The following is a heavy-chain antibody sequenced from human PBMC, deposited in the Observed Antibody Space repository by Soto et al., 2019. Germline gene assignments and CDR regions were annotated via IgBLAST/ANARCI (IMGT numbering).Heavy chain of an antibody. V-gene: IGHV3-30*09. CDR3: AREDAYGYRYINYGLDV. J-gene: IGHJ6*02. CDR1: GFTFNIYA. Sequence: PGGSLRLSCAASGFTFNIYALHWVRQAPGKGLEWVAVISFVGSKTYYSDSVKGRFAISRDNLRNTLSLQMSNLRVPDAAPYFCAREDAYGYRYINYGLDVWGQGTTVTVSS. D-gene: IGHD5-12*01. CDR2: ISFVGSKT.